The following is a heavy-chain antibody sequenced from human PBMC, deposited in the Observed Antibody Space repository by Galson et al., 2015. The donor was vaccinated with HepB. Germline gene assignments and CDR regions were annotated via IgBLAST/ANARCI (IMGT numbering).Heavy chain of an antibody. CDR1: GYTLTELS. CDR3: ATRPPGLPTVTTVGHYHGMDV. CDR2: FDPEDGET. V-gene: IGHV1-24*01. D-gene: IGHD4-11*01. Sequence: SVKVSCKVSGYTLTELSMHWVRQAPGKGLEWMGGFDPEDGETIYARNFQGRVTMTEDTSTDTAYMILSSLRSEDTAVFYCATRPPGLPTVTTVGHYHGMDVWGQGTTVTVSS. J-gene: IGHJ6*02.